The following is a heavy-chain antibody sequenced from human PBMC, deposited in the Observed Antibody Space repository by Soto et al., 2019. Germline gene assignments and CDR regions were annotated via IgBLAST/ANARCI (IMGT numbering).Heavy chain of an antibody. J-gene: IGHJ5*02. Sequence: AASVKVSCKASGGTFSSYAISWVRQAPGQGLEWMGGIIPIFGTANYAQKFQGRVTITADKSTSTAYMELSSLRSEDTAVYYCARDRRGQQLALQRFDPWGQGTLVTV. CDR3: ARDRRGQQLALQRFDP. CDR2: IIPIFGTA. D-gene: IGHD6-13*01. V-gene: IGHV1-69*06. CDR1: GGTFSSYA.